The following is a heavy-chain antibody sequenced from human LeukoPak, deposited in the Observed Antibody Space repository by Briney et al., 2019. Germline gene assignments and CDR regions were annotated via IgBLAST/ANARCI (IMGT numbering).Heavy chain of an antibody. Sequence: GGSLRLSCAASGFTFSSYAMNWVRQAPGKGLEWVSSISATGSSTYYADSVKGRFTISRDNSKNTLYLQMNSLRAEDTAVYYCAKDPNQPYDFWSGSYGMDVWGQGTTVTVSS. D-gene: IGHD3-3*01. J-gene: IGHJ6*02. V-gene: IGHV3-23*01. CDR3: AKDPNQPYDFWSGSYGMDV. CDR2: ISATGSST. CDR1: GFTFSSYA.